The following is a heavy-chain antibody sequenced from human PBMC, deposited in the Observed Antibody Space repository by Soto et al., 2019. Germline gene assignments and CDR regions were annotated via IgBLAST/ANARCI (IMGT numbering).Heavy chain of an antibody. CDR2: IYYSGST. CDR3: AREGAASHSYYYGTDV. CDR1: GGSIISGDSL. D-gene: IGHD3-16*01. Sequence: SETLSLTCTVSGGSIISGDSLLSCIRQSPGKGLEWIGYIYYSGSTYYNPSLGSRVTMSVDTSKNQFSLKLNSVTAADTAVYYCAREGAASHSYYYGTDVWGQGTTVTVSS. V-gene: IGHV4-30-4*08. J-gene: IGHJ6*02.